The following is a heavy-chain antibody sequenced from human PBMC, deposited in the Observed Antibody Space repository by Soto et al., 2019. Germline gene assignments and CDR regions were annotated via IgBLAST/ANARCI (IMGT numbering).Heavy chain of an antibody. Sequence: GGSLRLSCAASGFTCSSYAMSWVRQAPGKGLEWVSAISGSGGSTYYADSVKGRFTISRDNSKNTLYLQMNSLRAEDTAVYYCAKDPSIAAAGTDAFDIWGQGTMVTVSS. CDR2: ISGSGGST. CDR1: GFTCSSYA. V-gene: IGHV3-23*01. CDR3: AKDPSIAAAGTDAFDI. D-gene: IGHD6-13*01. J-gene: IGHJ3*02.